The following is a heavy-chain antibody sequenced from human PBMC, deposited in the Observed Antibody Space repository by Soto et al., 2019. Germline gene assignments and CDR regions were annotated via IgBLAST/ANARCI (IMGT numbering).Heavy chain of an antibody. J-gene: IGHJ3*02. V-gene: IGHV4-31*03. CDR2: IYYSGST. CDR3: ARGRGLRFLEYDAFDI. CDR1: GGSSVSGGYY. Sequence: TLSLTCTVSGGSSVSGGYYWSWIRQHPGKGLEWIGYIYYSGSTYYNPSLKSRVTISVDTSKNQFSLKLSSVTAADTAVYYCARGRGLRFLEYDAFDIWGQGTMVTVSS. D-gene: IGHD3-3*01.